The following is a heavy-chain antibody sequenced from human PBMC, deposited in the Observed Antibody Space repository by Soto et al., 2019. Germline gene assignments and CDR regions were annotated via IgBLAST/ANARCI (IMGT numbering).Heavy chain of an antibody. Sequence: QITLKESGPTLVKPTQTLTLTCTFSGFSLSTSGVGVGWIRQPPGKALEWLALIYWDDDKRYSPSLKNRLTITKDTSKNQVVLTMTNMDPVDTATYYCAHVVDGTNAFDIWGQGTMVTVSS. J-gene: IGHJ3*02. CDR3: AHVVDGTNAFDI. D-gene: IGHD1-1*01. CDR2: IYWDDDK. V-gene: IGHV2-5*02. CDR1: GFSLSTSGVG.